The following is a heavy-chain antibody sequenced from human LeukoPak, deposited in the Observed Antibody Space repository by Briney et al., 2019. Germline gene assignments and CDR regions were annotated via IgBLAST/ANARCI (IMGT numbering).Heavy chain of an antibody. Sequence: ASVRVSCKASGYTFTSYDINWVRQATGQGLEWMGWMNPNSGNTGYAQKFQGRVTMTRNTSISTAYMELSSLRSEDTAVYYCARLGSYYYDSSGYYFYYFDYWGQGTLVTVSS. V-gene: IGHV1-8*01. J-gene: IGHJ4*02. CDR3: ARLGSYYYDSSGYYFYYFDY. CDR2: MNPNSGNT. CDR1: GYTFTSYD. D-gene: IGHD3-22*01.